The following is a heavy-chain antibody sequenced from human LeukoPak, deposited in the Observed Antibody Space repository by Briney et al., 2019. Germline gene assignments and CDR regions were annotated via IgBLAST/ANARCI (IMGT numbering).Heavy chain of an antibody. CDR2: ISAYNGNT. Sequence: PGASVKVSCKASGYTFTSYGISWVRQAPGQGLEWMGWISAYNGNTNYAQKLQGRVTVTTDTSTSTAYMELRSLRSDDTAVYYCARLGYCSGGSCKKEYYYYYGMDVWGQGTTATVSS. D-gene: IGHD2-15*01. J-gene: IGHJ6*02. V-gene: IGHV1-18*01. CDR3: ARLGYCSGGSCKKEYYYYYGMDV. CDR1: GYTFTSYG.